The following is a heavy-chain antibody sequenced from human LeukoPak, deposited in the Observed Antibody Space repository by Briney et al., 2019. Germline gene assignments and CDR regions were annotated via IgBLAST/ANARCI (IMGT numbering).Heavy chain of an antibody. CDR2: IYPDDSDT. CDR1: GNSFASYW. D-gene: IGHD6-13*01. CDR3: ARRIAGSGSDY. Sequence: GESLKISCKGSGNSFASYWIGWVRQMPGKGLEWMGIIYPDDSDTRYSPSFQGLVTITADKSISTAYLQWSSLKASDTAMCYCARRIAGSGSDYWGQGTLVTVSS. J-gene: IGHJ4*02. V-gene: IGHV5-51*01.